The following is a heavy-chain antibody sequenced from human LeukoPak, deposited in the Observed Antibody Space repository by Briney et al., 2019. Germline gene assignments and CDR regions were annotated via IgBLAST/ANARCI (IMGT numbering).Heavy chain of an antibody. CDR2: VHYSGDT. CDR1: GGSISSYY. Sequence: PSETLSLTCSVSGGSISSYYWSWIRQPPGKGLEWIGYVHYSGDTNYSPSLKSRATISVDTSKNQFSLKLSSVIAADTAVYYCASGTYYYFDYWGQGTLVTVFS. J-gene: IGHJ4*02. CDR3: ASGTYYYFDY. D-gene: IGHD1-26*01. V-gene: IGHV4-59*08.